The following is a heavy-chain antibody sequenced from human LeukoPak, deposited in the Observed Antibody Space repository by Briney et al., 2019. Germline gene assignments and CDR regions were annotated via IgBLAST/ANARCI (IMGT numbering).Heavy chain of an antibody. CDR1: GGSISSGSYY. J-gene: IGHJ4*01. CDR3: ARATRAVFAY. Sequence: PSETLSLTRTVSGGSISSGSYYWSWIRQPAGKGLEWLGRIYTSGSTNYNPSLKSRVTISVDASKNQFSLKLSSVTAADTAVYSCARATRAVFAYSGQGSLVTVSS. CDR2: IYTSGST. D-gene: IGHD4-17*01. V-gene: IGHV4-61*02.